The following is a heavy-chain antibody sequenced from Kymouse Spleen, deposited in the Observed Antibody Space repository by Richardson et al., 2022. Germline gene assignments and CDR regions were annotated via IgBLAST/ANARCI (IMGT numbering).Heavy chain of an antibody. D-gene: IGHD3-10*01. CDR3: ARSLYYYGSGSYYNFDY. J-gene: IGHJ4*02. V-gene: IGHV4-61*01. Sequence: QVQLQESGPGLVKPSETLSLTCTVSGGSVSSGSYYWSWIRQPPGKGLEWIGYIYYSGSTNYNPSLKSRVTISVDTSKNQFSLKLSSVTAADTAVYYCARSLYYYGSGSYYNFDYWGQGTLVTVSS. CDR1: GGSVSSGSYY. CDR2: IYYSGST.